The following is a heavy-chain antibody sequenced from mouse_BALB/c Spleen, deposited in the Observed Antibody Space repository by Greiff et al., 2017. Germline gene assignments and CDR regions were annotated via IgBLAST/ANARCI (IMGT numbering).Heavy chain of an antibody. CDR2: ISTYYGNT. Sequence: VQLQQSGPELVRPGVSVKISCKGSGYTFTDYAMHWVKQSHAKSLEWIGVISTYYGNTNYNQKFKGKATMTVDKSSSTAYMELARLTSEDSAIYYCARDSSGYGYAMDYWGQGTSVTVSS. J-gene: IGHJ4*01. D-gene: IGHD3-2*01. CDR1: GYTFTDYA. V-gene: IGHV1-67*01. CDR3: ARDSSGYGYAMDY.